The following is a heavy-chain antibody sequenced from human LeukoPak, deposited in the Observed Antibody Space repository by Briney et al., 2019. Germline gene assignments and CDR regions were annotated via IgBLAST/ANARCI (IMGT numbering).Heavy chain of an antibody. D-gene: IGHD6-13*01. CDR2: IYYSGST. CDR1: GGSISSRSYY. J-gene: IGHJ4*02. V-gene: IGHV4-39*07. Sequence: SETLSLTCTVSGGSISSRSYYWGWIRQPPGKGLEWIGSIYYSGSTYYNPSLKSRVTISVDTSKNQFSLKLSSVTAADTAVYYCASRPTAGTHFDYWGQGTLVTVSS. CDR3: ASRPTAGTHFDY.